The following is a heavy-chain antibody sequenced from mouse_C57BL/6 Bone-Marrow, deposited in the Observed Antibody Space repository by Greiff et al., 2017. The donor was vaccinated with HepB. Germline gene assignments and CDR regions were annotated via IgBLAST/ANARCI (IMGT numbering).Heavy chain of an antibody. D-gene: IGHD2-3*01. CDR3: ARSGDGYYYYYAMDY. V-gene: IGHV1-55*01. J-gene: IGHJ4*01. CDR2: IYPGSGST. Sequence: VQLQQSGAELVKPGASVKMSCKASGYTFTSYWITWVKQRPGQGLEWIGDIYPGSGSTNYNEKFKSKATLTVDTSSSTAYMQLSSLTSEDSAVYYCARSGDGYYYYYAMDYWGQGTSVTVSS. CDR1: GYTFTSYW.